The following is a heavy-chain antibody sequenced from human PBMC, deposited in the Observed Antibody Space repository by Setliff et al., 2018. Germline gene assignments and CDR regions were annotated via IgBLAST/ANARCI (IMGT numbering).Heavy chain of an antibody. CDR3: ARASYYYDSSGYYGAGAFDI. Sequence: SETLSLTCTVFGGSISDSHYYWGWFRQPPGMRPEWIGTVYYSGSIYYNPSLKSRVTLFVDTSKNQFSLKLSSVTAADTAVYYCARASYYYDSSGYYGAGAFDIWGQGTMVTVSS. CDR1: GGSISDSHYY. CDR2: VYYSGSI. V-gene: IGHV4-39*07. J-gene: IGHJ3*02. D-gene: IGHD3-22*01.